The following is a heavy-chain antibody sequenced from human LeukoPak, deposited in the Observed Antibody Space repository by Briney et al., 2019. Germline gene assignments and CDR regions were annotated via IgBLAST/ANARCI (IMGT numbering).Heavy chain of an antibody. V-gene: IGHV4-34*01. CDR3: ARDPYSGNYGNYYYYYMDV. CDR1: GGSFSGYY. Sequence: SETLSLTCAVYGGSFSGYYWSWIRQPPGKGLEWIGEINHSGSTNYNPSLKSRVTISVDTSKNHFSLRLSSVTAADTAVYYCARDPYSGNYGNYYYYYMDVWGKGTTVTISS. D-gene: IGHD1-26*01. J-gene: IGHJ6*03. CDR2: INHSGST.